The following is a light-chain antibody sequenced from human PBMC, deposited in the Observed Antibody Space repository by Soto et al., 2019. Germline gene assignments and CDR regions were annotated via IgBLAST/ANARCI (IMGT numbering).Light chain of an antibody. CDR1: SANVGNNY. CDR3: ATWDSSLGAGV. J-gene: IGLJ2*01. V-gene: IGLV1-51*02. Sequence: QSVLTQPPSVSAAPGQKVTISCSGSSANVGNNYVSWYQQLPGTAPKLLIYENNKRPSGIPDRFSGSKSGTSATLAITGLQTGDEADYSCATWDSSLGAGVFGGGTKLTVL. CDR2: ENN.